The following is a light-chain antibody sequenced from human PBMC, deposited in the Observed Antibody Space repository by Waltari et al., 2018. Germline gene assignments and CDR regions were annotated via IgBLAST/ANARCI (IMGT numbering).Light chain of an antibody. J-gene: IGKJ1*01. Sequence: AIRITQSPSSLSASTGDRVTITCRASQGISGYLAWYQQKPGKAPKLLIYAPSTLQSGVPSRFSGSGSGTDFTLTISCLQSEDFATYYCQQYYSYPWTFGQGTKVEIK. CDR1: QGISGY. CDR3: QQYYSYPWT. V-gene: IGKV1-8*01. CDR2: APS.